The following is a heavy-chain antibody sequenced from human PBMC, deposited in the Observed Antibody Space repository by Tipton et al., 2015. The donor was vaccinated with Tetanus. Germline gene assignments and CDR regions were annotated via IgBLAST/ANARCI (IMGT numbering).Heavy chain of an antibody. CDR3: ARAEAIFGVVIRFGWFDP. V-gene: IGHV4-4*02. CDR1: GGSIDSINW. CDR2: TSDSGYT. J-gene: IGHJ5*02. D-gene: IGHD3-3*01. Sequence: TLSLTCAVSGGSIDSINWWSWVRQPPGQGLEWIGETSDSGYTNYNPSLKSRVTISVDKSKDQFSLRLSSVTAADTAVYYCARAEAIFGVVIRFGWFDPWGQGTLVTVSS.